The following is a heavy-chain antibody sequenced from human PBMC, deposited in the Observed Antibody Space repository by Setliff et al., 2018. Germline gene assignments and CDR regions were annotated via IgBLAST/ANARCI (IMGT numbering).Heavy chain of an antibody. CDR2: ISAYTGRA. CDR1: GGSIRSGNDL. CDR3: AREVIDPVSSDAFDI. D-gene: IGHD4-4*01. J-gene: IGHJ3*02. Sequence: PSETLSLTCTVSGGSIRSGNDLWSWLRQSPRKGLEWIAYISAYTGRAYYNPSLQSRAALSADTSKSQFSLRLTSVTAADTAVYYCAREVIDPVSSDAFDIWGQGRMVTVSS. V-gene: IGHV4-30-4*01.